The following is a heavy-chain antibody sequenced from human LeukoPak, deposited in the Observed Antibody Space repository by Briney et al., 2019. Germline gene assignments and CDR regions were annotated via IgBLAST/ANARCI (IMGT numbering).Heavy chain of an antibody. J-gene: IGHJ4*02. Sequence: ASVKVSCKASGYTFTSCAMHWVRQAPGQRLEWMGWINAGNGNTKYSQKFQGRVTITRDTSASTAYMELSSLRSEDTAVYYCARAGGRSSSWKIWGQGTLVTVSS. D-gene: IGHD6-13*01. V-gene: IGHV1-3*01. CDR2: INAGNGNT. CDR1: GYTFTSCA. CDR3: ARAGGRSSSWKI.